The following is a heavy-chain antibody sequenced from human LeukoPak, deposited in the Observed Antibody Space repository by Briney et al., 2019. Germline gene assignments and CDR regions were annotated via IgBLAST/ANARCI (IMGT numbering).Heavy chain of an antibody. CDR2: ISSNGGST. Sequence: GGSLRLSCSASGFTFSSYAMHWVRQAPGKGLEYVSAISSNGGSTYYADSVKGRFTISRDNSKNTQYLQMSSLRAEDTAVYYCVKDRNIVVVVAATLLLDYWGQGTRVTVSS. D-gene: IGHD2-15*01. J-gene: IGHJ4*02. CDR1: GFTFSSYA. V-gene: IGHV3-64D*06. CDR3: VKDRNIVVVVAATLLLDY.